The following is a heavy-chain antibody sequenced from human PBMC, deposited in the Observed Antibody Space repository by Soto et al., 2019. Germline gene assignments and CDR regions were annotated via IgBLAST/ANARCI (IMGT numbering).Heavy chain of an antibody. CDR3: ARPQRGDDVKNAFDL. CDR1: GGSMSSEGCY. D-gene: IGHD2-21*02. J-gene: IGHJ3*01. Sequence: SETLSLTCTVSGGSMSSEGCYWSWIRQHPGKGLEWIGYIYYSGLTDYNPSLKSRLTISVDKSKNEFYLKMRSVTAADTAVYYCARPQRGDDVKNAFDLWGQGTMVTVSS. CDR2: IYYSGLT. V-gene: IGHV4-31*03.